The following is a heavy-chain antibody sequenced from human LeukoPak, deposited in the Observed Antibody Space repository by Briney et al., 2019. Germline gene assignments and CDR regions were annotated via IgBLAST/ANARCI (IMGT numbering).Heavy chain of an antibody. D-gene: IGHD4-23*01. J-gene: IGHJ3*02. CDR2: IYYSGST. V-gene: IGHV4-59*01. CDR1: GGSIRTYY. Sequence: SETLSLTCTVSGGSIRTYYWSWIRQPPGKGLEWIGYIYYSGSTNYNPSLKSRVTISVDTSKNQFSLKLSSVTAADTAVYYCARTTTVVTPDAFDIWGQGTMVTVSS. CDR3: ARTTTVVTPDAFDI.